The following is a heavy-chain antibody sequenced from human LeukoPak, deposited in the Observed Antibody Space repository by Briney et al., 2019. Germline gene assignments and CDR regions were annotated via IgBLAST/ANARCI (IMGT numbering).Heavy chain of an antibody. D-gene: IGHD1-1*01. CDR3: ARELNWNLDY. CDR1: GFTFSDYY. V-gene: IGHV3-11*04. Sequence: GGSLRLSCAASGFTFSDYYMNWIRQAPGKGLERVSSMTSSGSTIYYADSVKGRLTISRDNAKNSLYLQMNSLRAEDTAVYYCARELNWNLDYWGQGTLVTVSS. CDR2: MTSSGSTI. J-gene: IGHJ4*02.